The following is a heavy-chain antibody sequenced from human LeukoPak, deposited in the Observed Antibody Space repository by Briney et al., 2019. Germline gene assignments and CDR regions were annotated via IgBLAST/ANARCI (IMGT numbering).Heavy chain of an antibody. CDR2: IYYSGST. D-gene: IGHD3-3*01. CDR3: ARGGVPSYDFWSAASWFDP. Sequence: SETLSLTCTVSGGSISSYYWSWIRQPPGKGLEWIGYIYYSGSTNYNPSLKSRVTISVDTSKNQSSLKLSSVTAADTAVYYCARGGVPSYDFWSAASWFDPWCQGTLVTVCS. J-gene: IGHJ5*02. CDR1: GGSISSYY. V-gene: IGHV4-59*01.